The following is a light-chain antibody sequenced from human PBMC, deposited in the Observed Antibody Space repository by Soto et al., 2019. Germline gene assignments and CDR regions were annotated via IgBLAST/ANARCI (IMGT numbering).Light chain of an antibody. CDR1: QSVSND. V-gene: IGKV3-15*01. CDR3: QQYYNWPPLYT. J-gene: IGKJ2*01. Sequence: EIVMTQSPATLSVSPGERATLSCRASQSVSNDLAWYQQKPGQAPRLLIYGASTRATGIPARFSGSGSGTEFTLTISSLQSEDFAVYYCQQYYNWPPLYTFGQGTKLEIK. CDR2: GAS.